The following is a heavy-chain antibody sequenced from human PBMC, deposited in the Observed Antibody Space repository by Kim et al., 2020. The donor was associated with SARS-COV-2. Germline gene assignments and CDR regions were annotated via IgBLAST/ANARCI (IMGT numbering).Heavy chain of an antibody. CDR3: TTLGTFWYYGMDV. J-gene: IGHJ6*02. Sequence: YAAPVKGRFTISRDESKNTLYLQMNSLKTEDTAVYYCTTLGTFWYYGMDVWGQGTTVTVSS. V-gene: IGHV3-15*01. D-gene: IGHD7-27*01.